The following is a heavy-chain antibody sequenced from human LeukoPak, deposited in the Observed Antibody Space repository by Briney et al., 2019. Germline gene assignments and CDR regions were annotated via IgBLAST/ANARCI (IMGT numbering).Heavy chain of an antibody. J-gene: IGHJ5*02. CDR3: ARVGITMVRGVIMWANWFDP. CDR2: IKQDGSEK. Sequence: GGSLRLSCAASGFTFSIYWMSWVRQAPGKEPEWVASIKQDGSEKYYVASVKGRFTISRDNAKNSLYLQMNSLRAEDTAVYYCARVGITMVRGVIMWANWFDPWGQGTLVTVSS. CDR1: GFTFSIYW. V-gene: IGHV3-7*01. D-gene: IGHD3-10*01.